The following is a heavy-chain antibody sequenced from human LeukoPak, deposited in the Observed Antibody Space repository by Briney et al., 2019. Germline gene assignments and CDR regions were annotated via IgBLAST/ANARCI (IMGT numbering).Heavy chain of an antibody. V-gene: IGHV3-21*01. Sequence: PGGSLRLSCAASGFTFSSYSMNWVRQAPGKGLEWVSSISSSSSYIYYADSVKGRFTISRDNAKNSLYLQMNSLRAEDTAVYYCASSVVAATHDAFDIWGQGTMVTVSS. CDR3: ASSVVAATHDAFDI. CDR2: ISSSSSYI. D-gene: IGHD2-15*01. CDR1: GFTFSSYS. J-gene: IGHJ3*02.